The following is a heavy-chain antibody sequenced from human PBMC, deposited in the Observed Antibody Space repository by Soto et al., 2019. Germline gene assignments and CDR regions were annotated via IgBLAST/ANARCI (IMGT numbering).Heavy chain of an antibody. D-gene: IGHD2-15*01. CDR3: AKDFCSGGSCYSVFDY. CDR1: GFTFSSYG. Sequence: QVQLVESGGGVVQPGRSLRLSCAASGFTFSSYGMHWVRQAPGKGLEWVAVISYDGSNKYYADSVKGRFTISRDNSKNTLYLQMNSLRAEDTAVYYCAKDFCSGGSCYSVFDYWGQGTLVTVSS. CDR2: ISYDGSNK. V-gene: IGHV3-30*18. J-gene: IGHJ4*02.